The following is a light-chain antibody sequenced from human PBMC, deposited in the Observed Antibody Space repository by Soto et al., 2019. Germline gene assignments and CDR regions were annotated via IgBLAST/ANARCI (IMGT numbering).Light chain of an antibody. Sequence: ASQIISSNSLAWYQQKPGQAPRLLIHDAANKATGIPAIVSVSGSGTDFSLTTTRLEPEDFVVYYCQQYGTSPRTFGQGTKVDIK. CDR2: DAA. J-gene: IGKJ1*01. CDR1: QIISSNS. V-gene: IGKV3-20*01. CDR3: QQYGTSPRT.